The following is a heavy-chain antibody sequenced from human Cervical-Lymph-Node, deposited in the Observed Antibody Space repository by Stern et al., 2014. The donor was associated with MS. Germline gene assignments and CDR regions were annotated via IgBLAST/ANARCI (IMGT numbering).Heavy chain of an antibody. CDR3: AKDPRIYDSSGYLDA. CDR2: ISYDGDNK. V-gene: IGHV3-30*18. Sequence: VQLAESGGGVVQPGRSLRLSCAASGFTFSLYDMHWVRQAPGKGLEWVAVISYDGDNKFYTDSVKGRFTISRDSSKSTLYLQLNSLRPEDTAIYYCAKDPRIYDSSGYLDAWGQGTLVTVSS. J-gene: IGHJ5*02. CDR1: GFTFSLYD. D-gene: IGHD3-22*01.